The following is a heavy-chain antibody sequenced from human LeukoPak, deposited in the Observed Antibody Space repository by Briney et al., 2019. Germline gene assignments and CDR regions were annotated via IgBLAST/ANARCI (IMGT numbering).Heavy chain of an antibody. Sequence: EASVKVSCKASGYTFTSYGISWVRQAPGQGLEWMGWISAYNGNTNYAQKLQGRVTMTTDTSTSTAYMELRSLRSDDTAVYYCARARIDYDSSGYYYGSVQYYFDYWGQGTLVTVSS. V-gene: IGHV1-18*01. CDR3: ARARIDYDSSGYYYGSVQYYFDY. CDR2: ISAYNGNT. D-gene: IGHD3-22*01. CDR1: GYTFTSYG. J-gene: IGHJ4*02.